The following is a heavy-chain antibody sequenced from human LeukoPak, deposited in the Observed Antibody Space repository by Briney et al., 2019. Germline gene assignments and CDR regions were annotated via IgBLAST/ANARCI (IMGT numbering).Heavy chain of an antibody. V-gene: IGHV3-21*01. CDR2: ISGSGGST. CDR3: ASGSIVAYYFDY. Sequence: GGSLRLSCAASGFTSSSYSMNWVRQAPGKGLEWVSAISGSGGSTYYADSVKGRFTISRDNAKNSLYLQLNSLRAEDTAVYYCASGSIVAYYFDYWGQGTLVTVSS. CDR1: GFTSSSYS. D-gene: IGHD6-13*01. J-gene: IGHJ4*02.